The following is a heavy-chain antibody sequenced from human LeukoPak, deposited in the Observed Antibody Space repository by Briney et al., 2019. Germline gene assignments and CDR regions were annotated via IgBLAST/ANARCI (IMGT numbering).Heavy chain of an antibody. CDR2: IYYSGRT. D-gene: IGHD3-9*01. J-gene: IGHJ6*03. Sequence: SETLSLTCAVPGVSISGGGYAWSWIRQPPGKGLEWVVYIYYSGRTYYHPSLNSLVTKSVDTSKNQFALKLSSATAADTAVYYCARQNYDILTGYGYYYYYYMDVWGKGTTVTVSS. CDR1: GVSISGGGYA. V-gene: IGHV4-30-4*07. CDR3: ARQNYDILTGYGYYYYYYMDV.